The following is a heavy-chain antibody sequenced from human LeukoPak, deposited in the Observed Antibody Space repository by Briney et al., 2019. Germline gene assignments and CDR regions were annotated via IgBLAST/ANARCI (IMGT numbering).Heavy chain of an antibody. V-gene: IGHV1-2*02. CDR1: GYTFTGYY. J-gene: IGHJ6*03. CDR2: INPNSGGT. Sequence: ASVKVSCKASGYTFTGYYMHWVRQAPGQGLEWMGRINPNSGGTNYAQKFQGRVTMTRDTSISTAYMELSRLRSDDTAVYYCARVAILSASYYYYYMDVWGKGTTVTVSS. CDR3: ARVAILSASYYYYYMDV. D-gene: IGHD2-15*01.